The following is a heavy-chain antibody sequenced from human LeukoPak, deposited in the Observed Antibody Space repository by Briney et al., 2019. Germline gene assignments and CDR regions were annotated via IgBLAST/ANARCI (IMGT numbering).Heavy chain of an antibody. CDR2: IYTSGST. CDR3: ARDYYDSSV. J-gene: IGHJ3*01. Sequence: SETLSLTXTVSGGSISSGSYYWSWIRQPAGKGLEWIGRIYTSGSTNYNPSLKSRVTISVDTSKNQFSLKLSSVTAADTAVYYCARDYYDSSVWGQGTMVTVSS. V-gene: IGHV4-61*02. D-gene: IGHD3-22*01. CDR1: GGSISSGSYY.